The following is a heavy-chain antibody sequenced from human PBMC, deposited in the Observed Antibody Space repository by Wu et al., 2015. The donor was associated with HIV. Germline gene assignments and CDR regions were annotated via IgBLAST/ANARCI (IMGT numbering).Heavy chain of an antibody. Sequence: QVQLVQSGAEVKKPGASVKVSCKASGYTFPDYYMHWVRQAPGQGLEWMGWINPNSGGTNYAQNFQGRVTMTRDTSISTTYMELSRLRSDDTAVYYCARGGAVPYRRGYYFDYWGQGTLVTVSS. D-gene: IGHD1-26*01. CDR3: ARGGAVPYRRGYYFDY. CDR2: INPNSGGT. J-gene: IGHJ4*02. V-gene: IGHV1-2*02. CDR1: GYTFPDYY.